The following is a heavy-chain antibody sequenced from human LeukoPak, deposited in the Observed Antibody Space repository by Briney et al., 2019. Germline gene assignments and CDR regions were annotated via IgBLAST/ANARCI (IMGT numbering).Heavy chain of an antibody. J-gene: IGHJ6*03. CDR2: IYHSGST. CDR3: AREKGYYGSGKNYYYMDV. V-gene: IGHV4-38-2*02. D-gene: IGHD3-10*01. CDR1: GYSISSGYY. Sequence: SETLSLTCTVSGYSISSGYYWGWIRQPPGKGLEWIGSIYHSGSTYYNPSLKSRVTISVDTSKNQFSLKLSSVTAADTAVYYCAREKGYYGSGKNYYYMDVWGKGTTVTISS.